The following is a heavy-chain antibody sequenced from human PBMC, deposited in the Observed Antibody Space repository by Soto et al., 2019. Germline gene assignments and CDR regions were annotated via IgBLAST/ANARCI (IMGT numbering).Heavy chain of an antibody. V-gene: IGHV3-73*02. J-gene: IGHJ6*02. CDR2: IRSKANSYAT. D-gene: IGHD6-13*01. CDR3: SRKLDGAADRPSHFYGMDV. Sequence: EVQLVESGGGLVQPGGSLKLSCAAAGFSFNDSALHWVRQVSGKGLEWVGRIRSKANSYATIYAASVKGRFTMSRDDSKNTAYLQMNSLKIEDTAVYYCSRKLDGAADRPSHFYGMDVWGHGTTVTVSS. CDR1: GFSFNDSA.